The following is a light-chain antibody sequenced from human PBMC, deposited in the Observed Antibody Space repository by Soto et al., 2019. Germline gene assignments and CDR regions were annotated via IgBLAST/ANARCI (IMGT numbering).Light chain of an antibody. CDR3: SSYTSSSTVV. CDR2: DVR. Sequence: QSALTQPASVSGSPGQSITISCIGTSSDVGGYNYVSWYQQYPDKAPKVILYDVRNRPSGVSNRFSGSKSGNTASLTISGLQAEDEADYYCSSYTSSSTVVFGGGTKVTVL. J-gene: IGLJ2*01. V-gene: IGLV2-14*01. CDR1: SSDVGGYNY.